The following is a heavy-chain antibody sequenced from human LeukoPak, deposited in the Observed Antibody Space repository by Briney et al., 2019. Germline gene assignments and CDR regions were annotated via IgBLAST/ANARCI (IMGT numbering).Heavy chain of an antibody. Sequence: LSGGSLRLSCAVSGFTFSSYAMGWVRQAPGKGLEWVSGISGSGGGTYYADSVKGRFTISRDNSKNTVNLQMNSLRAEDTAVYYCAKEYYSGSFFDYWGQGTLVTVSS. D-gene: IGHD1-26*01. CDR1: GFTFSSYA. CDR2: ISGSGGGT. CDR3: AKEYYSGSFFDY. V-gene: IGHV3-23*01. J-gene: IGHJ4*02.